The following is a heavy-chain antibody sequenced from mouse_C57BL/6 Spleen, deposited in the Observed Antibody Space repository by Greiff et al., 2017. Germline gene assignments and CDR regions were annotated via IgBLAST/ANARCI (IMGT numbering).Heavy chain of an antibody. J-gene: IGHJ2*01. Sequence: DVMLVESGGGLVKPGGSLKLSCAASGFTFSSYAMSWVRQTPEKRLEWVATISDGGSYTYYPDNVKGRFTISRDNAKNNLYLQMSHLKSEDTAMYYCARAEGYYLDYWGQGTTLTVSS. CDR1: GFTFSSYA. CDR3: ARAEGYYLDY. V-gene: IGHV5-4*03. CDR2: ISDGGSYT.